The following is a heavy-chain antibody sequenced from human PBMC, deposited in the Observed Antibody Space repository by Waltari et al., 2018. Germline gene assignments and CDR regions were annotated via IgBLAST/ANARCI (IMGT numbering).Heavy chain of an antibody. D-gene: IGHD6-6*01. Sequence: EVQLVESGGGLVKPGGSLRLSCEAPGLPFSSYWMHWVRQAPGKGLVWVSRINRDGSRTSYADSVKGRFTISRDNAKNTLYLQMNSLRAEDTAVYYCARELDNVYSSSRYYYYYGMDVWGQGTTVTVSS. J-gene: IGHJ6*02. V-gene: IGHV3-74*01. CDR1: GLPFSSYW. CDR2: INRDGSRT. CDR3: ARELDNVYSSSRYYYYYGMDV.